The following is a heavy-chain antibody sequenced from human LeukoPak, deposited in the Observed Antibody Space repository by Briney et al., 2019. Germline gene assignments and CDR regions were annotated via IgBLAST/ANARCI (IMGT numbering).Heavy chain of an antibody. V-gene: IGHV3-21*01. D-gene: IGHD2-15*01. CDR3: ARDSGCSGGSCYLVDY. J-gene: IGHJ4*02. Sequence: PGGSLRLSCAASGFTFSSYSMNWVRQAPGKGLEWVSSISSSSSYIYYADSVKGRFTISRDNAKNSLYLQMNSLRAEDTAVYYCARDSGCSGGSCYLVDYWGQGTLVTVSS. CDR1: GFTFSSYS. CDR2: ISSSSSYI.